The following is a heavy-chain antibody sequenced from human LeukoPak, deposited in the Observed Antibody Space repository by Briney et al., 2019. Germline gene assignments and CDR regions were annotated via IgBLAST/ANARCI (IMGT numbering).Heavy chain of an antibody. Sequence: GASVKVSCKASGYTFTSYDINWVRQATGQGLEWMGWMNPNSGNTGYAQKFQGRVTMTRNTSISTAYMELSSLRSGDTAVYYCARRRLRYGTLDYWGQGTLVTVSS. J-gene: IGHJ4*02. CDR1: GYTFTSYD. V-gene: IGHV1-8*01. CDR3: ARRRLRYGTLDY. CDR2: MNPNSGNT. D-gene: IGHD5-12*01.